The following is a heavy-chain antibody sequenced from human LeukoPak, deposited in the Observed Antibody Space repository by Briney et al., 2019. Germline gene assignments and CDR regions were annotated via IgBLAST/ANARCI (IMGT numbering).Heavy chain of an antibody. Sequence: SETLSLTCTVSSGSISSSSYYWGWIRQPPGKGLEWIGNIYYSGSTYYNPSLKSRVTISVDTSQSQFSLRLSSVTAADTAVYYCARYDSGGSYRNFDYWGQGTLVTVSS. J-gene: IGHJ4*02. V-gene: IGHV4-39*01. CDR1: SGSISSSSYY. D-gene: IGHD3-22*01. CDR2: IYYSGST. CDR3: ARYDSGGSYRNFDY.